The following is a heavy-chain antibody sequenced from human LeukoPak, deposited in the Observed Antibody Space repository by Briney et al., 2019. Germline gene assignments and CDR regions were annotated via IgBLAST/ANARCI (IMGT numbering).Heavy chain of an antibody. V-gene: IGHV1-3*01. Sequence: ASVKVSCKASGYTFTSYAMRWVRQAPGQRLEWMGWINAGNGNTKYSQKFQGRVTITRDTSASTAYMELSSLRSEDTAVYYCARASDYGDLLFDYWGQGTLVTVSS. J-gene: IGHJ4*02. D-gene: IGHD4-17*01. CDR1: GYTFTSYA. CDR3: ARASDYGDLLFDY. CDR2: INAGNGNT.